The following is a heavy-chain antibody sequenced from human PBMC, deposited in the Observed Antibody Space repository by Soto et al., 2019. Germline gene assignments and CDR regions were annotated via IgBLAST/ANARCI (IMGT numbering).Heavy chain of an antibody. V-gene: IGHV5-10-1*01. J-gene: IGHJ4*02. Sequence: YWINWVRQMPGKGLEWMGRIDPSDSYTNYSPSFQGHVTISADKSISTAYLQWSSLKASDTAMYYCAREAKRSTGYSSDTTFDYWGQGTLVTVSS. D-gene: IGHD6-25*01. CDR2: IDPSDSYT. CDR3: AREAKRSTGYSSDTTFDY. CDR1: YW.